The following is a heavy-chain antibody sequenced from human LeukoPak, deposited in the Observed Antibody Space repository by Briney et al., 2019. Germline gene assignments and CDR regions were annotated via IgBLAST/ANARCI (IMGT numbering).Heavy chain of an antibody. CDR3: ARPQREIRYFVWSDAFDI. Sequence: ASVKVSCKASGYTFIAYYMHWVRQASGQGLEWMGWINPNSGGTKYAEKFQGRVTLTRDKSISTAYMELNSLRSDDTAVYYCARPQREIRYFVWSDAFDIWGQGTMVTVSS. CDR2: INPNSGGT. D-gene: IGHD3-9*01. CDR1: GYTFIAYY. J-gene: IGHJ3*02. V-gene: IGHV1-2*02.